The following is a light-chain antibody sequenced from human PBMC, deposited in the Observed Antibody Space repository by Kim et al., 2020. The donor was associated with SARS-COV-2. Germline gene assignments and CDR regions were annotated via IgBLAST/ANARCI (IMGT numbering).Light chain of an antibody. V-gene: IGLV4-69*01. CDR2: LKCDGSP. CDR1: SGHSRYA. J-gene: IGLJ3*02. CDR3: QTWGTGNWV. Sequence: PVKPHCTLRSGHSRYAVASHQRQPRKGPRYFIKLKCDGSPAKADGIPDRFSGSSSGAERYLTIPSLQSEDEADYYCQTWGTGNWVFGGGTQLTVL.